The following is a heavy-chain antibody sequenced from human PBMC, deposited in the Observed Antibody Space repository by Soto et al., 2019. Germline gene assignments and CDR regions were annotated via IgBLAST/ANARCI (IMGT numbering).Heavy chain of an antibody. CDR1: GFTFSSYG. Sequence: LRLSCAASGFTFSSYGMHWVRQAPGKGLEWVAVISYDGSNKYYADSVKGRFTISRDNSKNTLYLQMNSLRAEDTAVYYCAQQYDFWGGGIWGQGTMVTVSS. CDR3: AQQYDFWGGGI. CDR2: ISYDGSNK. D-gene: IGHD3-3*01. V-gene: IGHV3-30*03. J-gene: IGHJ3*02.